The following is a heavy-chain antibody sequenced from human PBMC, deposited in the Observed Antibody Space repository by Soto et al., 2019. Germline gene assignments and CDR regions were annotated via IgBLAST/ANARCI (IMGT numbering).Heavy chain of an antibody. V-gene: IGHV4-59*08. CDR3: AGYVRTIAPPRY. J-gene: IGHJ4*02. CDR2: IYYSGST. CDR1: GGYISSYD. D-gene: IGHD5-12*01. Sequence: SETLSLSCTVFGGYISSYDCSWIRQPPGKGLEWIGYIYYSGSTNYNPSLKSRVTISVDTSKNQFSLKLSSVTAADTAVYYCAGYVRTIAPPRYWGQGTLVTVSS.